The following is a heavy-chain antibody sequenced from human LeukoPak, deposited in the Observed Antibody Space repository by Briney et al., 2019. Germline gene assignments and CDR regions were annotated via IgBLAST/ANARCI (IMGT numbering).Heavy chain of an antibody. CDR2: IYYSGST. CDR3: AKPYNWNDETYFDY. D-gene: IGHD1-1*01. CDR1: GGSINSGTYY. J-gene: IGHJ4*02. V-gene: IGHV4-31*03. Sequence: SQTLSLTCTVSGGSINSGTYYWSWIRQHPGKGLEWLGYIYYSGSTYFNPSLKSRVSISADTSKNQLSLKLSSVTAEDTAVYYCAKPYNWNDETYFDYWGQGTLVTVSS.